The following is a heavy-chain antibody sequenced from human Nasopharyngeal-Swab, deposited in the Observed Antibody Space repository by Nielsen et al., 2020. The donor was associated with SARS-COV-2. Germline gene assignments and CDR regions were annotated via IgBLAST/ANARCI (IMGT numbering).Heavy chain of an antibody. CDR2: INYNSRTI. Sequence: GGSLRLSCVASGFTFSSYSINWVRQAPGKGLEWVSYINYNSRTIKYADSVKGRFTISRDRSSVYLQMNSLRDEDTAVYYCARDRKRVIVSTVTRRYSYYAMDVWGQGTTVTVSS. D-gene: IGHD2/OR15-2a*01. CDR3: ARDRKRVIVSTVTRRYSYYAMDV. J-gene: IGHJ6*02. V-gene: IGHV3-48*02. CDR1: GFTFSSYS.